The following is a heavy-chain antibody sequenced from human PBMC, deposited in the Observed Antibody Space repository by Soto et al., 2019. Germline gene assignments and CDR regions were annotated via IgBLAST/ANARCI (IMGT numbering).Heavy chain of an antibody. D-gene: IGHD2-15*01. CDR3: ASGPDSGSYYSPYYFDY. V-gene: IGHV3-21*01. CDR2: ISSSSSYI. J-gene: IGHJ4*02. CDR1: GFTFSSYS. Sequence: GGSLRLSCAASGFTFSSYSMNWVRQAPGKGLEWVSSISSSSSYIYYADSVKGRFTISRDNAKNSLYLQMNSLRAEDTAVYYCASGPDSGSYYSPYYFDYWGQGTLVTVSS.